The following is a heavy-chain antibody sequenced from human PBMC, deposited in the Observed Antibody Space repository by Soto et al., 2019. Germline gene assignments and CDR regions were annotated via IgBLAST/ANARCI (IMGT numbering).Heavy chain of an antibody. V-gene: IGHV4-59*01. J-gene: IGHJ6*03. CDR1: GGSISSYY. CDR2: IYYSGST. D-gene: IGHD3-9*01. Sequence: PSETLSLTCTVSGGSISSYYWSWIRQPPGKGLEWIGYIYYSGSTNYNPSLKSRVTISVDTSKNQFSLKLSSVTAADTAVYYCAGGGTGYDILTLYYYYMDVWGKGTTVTSP. CDR3: AGGGTGYDILTLYYYYMDV.